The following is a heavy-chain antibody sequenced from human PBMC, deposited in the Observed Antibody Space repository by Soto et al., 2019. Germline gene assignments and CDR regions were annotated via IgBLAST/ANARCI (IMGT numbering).Heavy chain of an antibody. CDR3: AAGDSSGYYGG. D-gene: IGHD3-22*01. CDR2: ITVGTGNT. J-gene: IGHJ4*02. V-gene: IGHV1-58*01. CDR1: GFIFTSSS. Sequence: SAEVSFRASGFIFTSSSVQWVRQARGQRLEWIGWITVGTGNTNYAQNFQERVTITRDMSTSTAYMELSNLRSEDTAVYYCAAGDSSGYYGGWGQGTQVTVSS.